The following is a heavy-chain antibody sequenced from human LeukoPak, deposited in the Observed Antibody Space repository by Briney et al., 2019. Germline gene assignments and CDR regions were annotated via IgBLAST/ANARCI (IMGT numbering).Heavy chain of an antibody. CDR1: EFSVGSNY. CDR3: AKRSRYFGPIDY. CDR2: ISGSGGST. Sequence: GSLRLSCAASEFSVGSNYMTWVRQAPGKGLEWVSAISGSGGSTYYADSVKGRFTISRDNSKNTLYLQMNSLRAEDTAVYYCAKRSRYFGPIDYWGQGTLVTVSS. V-gene: IGHV3-23*01. J-gene: IGHJ4*02. D-gene: IGHD3-9*01.